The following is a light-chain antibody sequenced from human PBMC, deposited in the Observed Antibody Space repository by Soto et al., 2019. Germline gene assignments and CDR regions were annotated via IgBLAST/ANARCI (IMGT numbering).Light chain of an antibody. J-gene: IGKJ1*01. CDR2: AAS. CDR3: QQSYSTAWT. Sequence: IQMTQSTSSLSASVGDRVTMTCRASQSIGSYVNWYQEKPGEAPKVLIFAASSLQSGVPSRFSGSGSGTDFTLTISSLQPEDFATYYCQQSYSTAWTFGQGTKVDIK. CDR1: QSIGSY. V-gene: IGKV1-39*01.